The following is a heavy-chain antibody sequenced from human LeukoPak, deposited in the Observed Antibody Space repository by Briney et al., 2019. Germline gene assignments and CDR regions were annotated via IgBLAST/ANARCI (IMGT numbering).Heavy chain of an antibody. CDR1: GFTSSSYA. J-gene: IGHJ4*02. CDR2: VSGSGGST. Sequence: GGSLRLSCAASGFTSSSYAMSWVRQAPGKGLEWVSEVSGSGGSTYYAGSVKGRFTISRDNSKNTLYLQMNSLRAEDTAVYYCAKKAGIVDYWGQGTLVTVSS. D-gene: IGHD1-26*01. V-gene: IGHV3-23*01. CDR3: AKKAGIVDY.